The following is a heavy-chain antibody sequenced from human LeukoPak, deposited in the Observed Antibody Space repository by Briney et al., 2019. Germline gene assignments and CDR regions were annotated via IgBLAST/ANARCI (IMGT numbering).Heavy chain of an antibody. J-gene: IGHJ4*02. CDR2: ISGSGGST. Sequence: PGGSLRLSCAASGFTFSSYAMSWVRQAPGKGLEWVSAISGSGGSTYYADSVKGRFTISRDNSKNTLYLQMNSRRAEDTAVYYCAKDSSICSSTSCYPSPFDYWGQGTLVTVSS. V-gene: IGHV3-23*01. CDR3: AKDSSICSSTSCYPSPFDY. CDR1: GFTFSSYA. D-gene: IGHD2-2*01.